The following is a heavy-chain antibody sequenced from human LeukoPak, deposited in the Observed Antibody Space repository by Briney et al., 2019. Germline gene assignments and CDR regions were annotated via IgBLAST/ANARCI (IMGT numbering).Heavy chain of an antibody. J-gene: IGHJ6*02. CDR3: ARGSPSYDYVWGSYRYTYGMDV. CDR2: INHSGST. D-gene: IGHD3-16*02. CDR1: GGSFSGYY. V-gene: IGHV4-34*01. Sequence: PSETLSLTCAVYGGSFSGYYWSWIRQPPGKGLGWIGEINHSGSTNYNPSLKSRVTTSVDTSKNQFSLKLSSVTAADTAVYYCARGSPSYDYVWGSYRYTYGMDVWGQGTTVTVSS.